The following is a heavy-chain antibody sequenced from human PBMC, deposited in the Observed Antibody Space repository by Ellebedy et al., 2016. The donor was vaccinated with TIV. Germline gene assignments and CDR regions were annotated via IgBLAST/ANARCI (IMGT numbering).Heavy chain of an antibody. D-gene: IGHD2-21*02. CDR3: AKDRDSNPFSWFDP. CDR2: ISGSAVNT. CDR1: GFIFSSYG. Sequence: GESLKISXAASGFIFSSYGMSWVRQAPGKGLEWVSSISGSAVNTYYADSVKGRFTISRDNSKNTLFLQLNSLRADDTALYYCAKDRDSNPFSWFDPWGQGTLVTVPS. V-gene: IGHV3-23*01. J-gene: IGHJ5*02.